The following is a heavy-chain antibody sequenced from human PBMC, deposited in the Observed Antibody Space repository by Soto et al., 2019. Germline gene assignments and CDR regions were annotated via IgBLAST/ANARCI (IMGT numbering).Heavy chain of an antibody. D-gene: IGHD3-3*01. CDR3: ARGPYYDFWSGYYYFDY. CDR1: GYTFTSYD. Sequence: ASVKVSCKASGYTFTSYDINWVRQATGQGLEWMGWMNPNSGNTGYAQKFQGRVTMTRNTSISTAYMELSSLRSEDTAVYYCARGPYYDFWSGYYYFDYWGQGTLVTVS. CDR2: MNPNSGNT. J-gene: IGHJ4*02. V-gene: IGHV1-8*01.